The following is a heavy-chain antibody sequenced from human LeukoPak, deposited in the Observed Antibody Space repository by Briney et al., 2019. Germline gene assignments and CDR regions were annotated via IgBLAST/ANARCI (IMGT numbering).Heavy chain of an antibody. J-gene: IGHJ3*02. CDR2: ISGSGGST. D-gene: IGHD2-2*01. V-gene: IGHV3-23*01. Sequence: GGSLGLSCAASGITFSSYAMSWVRQAPGKGLEWVSAISGSGGSTYYADSVKGRFTISRDNSKNTLYLQMNSLRAEDTAVYYCAKSAACSSTSCAMGDAFDIWGQGTMVTVSS. CDR1: GITFSSYA. CDR3: AKSAACSSTSCAMGDAFDI.